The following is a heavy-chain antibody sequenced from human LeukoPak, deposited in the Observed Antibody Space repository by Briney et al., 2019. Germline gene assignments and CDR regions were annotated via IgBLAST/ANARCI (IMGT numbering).Heavy chain of an antibody. D-gene: IGHD4-17*01. CDR1: GGSINNYY. Sequence: PSETLSLTCTVSGGSINNYYWSWIRQPPGKGLEWIGYIYYSGSTNHNPSLKSRVTISVDTSKNQFSLKLSSVTAADTAVYYCARDSSYGDYFDYWAREPWSPSPQ. CDR3: ARDSSYGDYFDY. J-gene: IGHJ4*02. V-gene: IGHV4-59*01. CDR2: IYYSGST.